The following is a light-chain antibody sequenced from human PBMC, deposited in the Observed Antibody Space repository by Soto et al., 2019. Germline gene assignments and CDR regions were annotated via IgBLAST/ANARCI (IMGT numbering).Light chain of an antibody. V-gene: IGKV3-11*01. Sequence: EIVLTQSPATLSLSPGERATLSCRASQSVSSYLAGYQQKPGQAPRLLIYDASSRATGIPARFSGSGSGIDFTLTISSLQPEDFAVYYCQQHSNWPITFGQGTRLEIK. CDR2: DAS. J-gene: IGKJ5*01. CDR3: QQHSNWPIT. CDR1: QSVSSY.